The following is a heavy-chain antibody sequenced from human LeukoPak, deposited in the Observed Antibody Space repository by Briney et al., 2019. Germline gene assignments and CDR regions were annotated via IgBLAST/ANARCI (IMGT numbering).Heavy chain of an antibody. V-gene: IGHV1-2*02. CDR3: ARGADIVVVPAAILDY. J-gene: IGHJ4*02. D-gene: IGHD2-2*02. Sequence: GASVKVSCKASGYTFTGYYMHWVRQAPGQGLEWMGWINPNSGGTNYAQKFQGRVTMTRDTSISTAYMELSRLRSDDTAVYYCARGADIVVVPAAILDYWGQGTLVTVSS. CDR1: GYTFTGYY. CDR2: INPNSGGT.